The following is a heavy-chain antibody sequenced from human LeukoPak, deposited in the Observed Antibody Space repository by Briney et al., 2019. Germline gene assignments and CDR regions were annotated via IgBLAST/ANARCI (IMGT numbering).Heavy chain of an antibody. CDR2: IYYSGST. CDR3: ARLNWIYDAFDI. D-gene: IGHD1-1*01. Sequence: SETLSLTCTVSGGSISSSTYYWGWIRQPPGKGLEWIGSIYYSGSTYYNPSLKSRVTISVDTSKNQFSLKLSSVTAADTAVYYCARLNWIYDAFDIWGQGTMVTVSS. V-gene: IGHV4-39*07. J-gene: IGHJ3*02. CDR1: GGSISSSTYY.